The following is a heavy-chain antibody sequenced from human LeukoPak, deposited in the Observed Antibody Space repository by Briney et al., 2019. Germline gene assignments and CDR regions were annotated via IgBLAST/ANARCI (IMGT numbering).Heavy chain of an antibody. D-gene: IGHD3-9*01. J-gene: IGHJ6*02. Sequence: SETLSLTCTVSGGSISSYYWSWIRQPAGKGLEWIGRIYTSGSTNYNPSLKSRVTMSVDTSKNQFSLKLSSVTAADTAVYYCARDLTGYPTYYYYYYGMDVWGQGTTVTVSS. CDR2: IYTSGST. V-gene: IGHV4-4*07. CDR1: GGSISSYY. CDR3: ARDLTGYPTYYYYYYGMDV.